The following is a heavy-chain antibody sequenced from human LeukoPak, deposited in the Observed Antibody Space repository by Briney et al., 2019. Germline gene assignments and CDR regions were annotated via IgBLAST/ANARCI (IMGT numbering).Heavy chain of an antibody. CDR1: GGSISSYY. CDR2: IYYSGST. CDR3: ARHRTYSSGWYVLGY. Sequence: SETLSLTCTVSGGSISSYYWGWIRQPPGKGLEWIGSIYYSGSTYYNPSLKSRVTISVDTSKNQFSLKLSSVTAADTAVYYCARHRTYSSGWYVLGYWGQGTLVTVSS. J-gene: IGHJ4*02. D-gene: IGHD6-19*01. V-gene: IGHV4-39*01.